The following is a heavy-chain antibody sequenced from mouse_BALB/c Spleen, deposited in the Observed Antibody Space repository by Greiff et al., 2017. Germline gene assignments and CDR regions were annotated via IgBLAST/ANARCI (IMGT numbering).Heavy chain of an antibody. J-gene: IGHJ4*01. V-gene: IGHV1-63*02. CDR2: IYPGGGYT. CDR3: ARGDYDGAMDY. Sequence: QVQLKESGAELVRPGTSVKISCKASGYTFTNYWLGWVKQRPGHGLEWIGDIYPGGGYTNYNEKFKGKATLTADTSSSTAYMQLSSLTSEDSAVYCCARGDYDGAMDYWGQGTSVTVSS. CDR1: GYTFTNYW. D-gene: IGHD2-4*01.